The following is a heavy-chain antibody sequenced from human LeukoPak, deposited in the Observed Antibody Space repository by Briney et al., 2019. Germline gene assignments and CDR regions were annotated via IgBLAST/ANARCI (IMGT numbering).Heavy chain of an antibody. V-gene: IGHV4-61*02. J-gene: IGHJ5*02. Sequence: QSSQTLSLTCTVSGGSISSGSYDWSWIRQPAGKGLEWIGRIYTNGSTNYNPSLKSRVTISVDTSKNQFSLKLSSVTAADTAVYYCARAREEGHLNWFDPWGQGTLVTVSS. CDR1: GGSISSGSYD. CDR2: IYTNGST. CDR3: ARAREEGHLNWFDP.